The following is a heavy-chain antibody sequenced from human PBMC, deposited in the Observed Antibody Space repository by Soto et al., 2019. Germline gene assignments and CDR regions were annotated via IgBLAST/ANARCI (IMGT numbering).Heavy chain of an antibody. J-gene: IGHJ3*02. CDR3: ARDPYGLGSYSRTGTFDI. CDR2: IIPILGIA. Sequence: ASVKVSCKASGGTFSSYTISCVRQAPGQGLEWMGRIIPILGIANYAQKFQGRVTITADKSTSTAYMELNSLRAEDTAVYYCARDPYGLGSYSRTGTFDIWGQGTMVTVSS. D-gene: IGHD3-10*01. CDR1: GGTFSSYT. V-gene: IGHV1-69*04.